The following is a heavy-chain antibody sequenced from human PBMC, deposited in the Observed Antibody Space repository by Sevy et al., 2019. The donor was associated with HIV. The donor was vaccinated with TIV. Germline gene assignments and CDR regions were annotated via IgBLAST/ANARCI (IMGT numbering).Heavy chain of an antibody. CDR2: ISWNSDSI. CDR1: GFTFDDYA. D-gene: IGHD5-12*01. CDR3: AKDMRVALDQQNDAYDI. V-gene: IGHV3-9*01. J-gene: IGHJ3*02. Sequence: GGFLRLSCAASGFTFDDYAMHWVRQAPGKGLEWVSGISWNSDSIGYADSVKGRFTISRDNAKSSLYLQMNSVRAEDTAMYYCAKDMRVALDQQNDAYDIWGQGTMVTVSS.